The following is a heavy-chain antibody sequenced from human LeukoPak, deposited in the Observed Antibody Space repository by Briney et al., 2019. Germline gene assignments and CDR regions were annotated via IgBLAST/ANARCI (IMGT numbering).Heavy chain of an antibody. CDR1: GGSISSYY. J-gene: IGHJ4*02. Sequence: SETLSLTCTVFGGSISSYYWIWIRPPAGKGLEWIGRMYTSGSTNYNPSLKSRVTMSVDTSKNQYSLELSSVTAADTAVYYCARDTGYYFGSGNYLYYFDYWGQGTLVTVSS. V-gene: IGHV4-4*07. CDR3: ARDTGYYFGSGNYLYYFDY. CDR2: MYTSGST. D-gene: IGHD3-10*01.